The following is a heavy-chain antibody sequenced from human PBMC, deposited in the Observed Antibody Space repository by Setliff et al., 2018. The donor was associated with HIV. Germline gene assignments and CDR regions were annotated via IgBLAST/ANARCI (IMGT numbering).Heavy chain of an antibody. CDR1: GAIVSNNH. D-gene: IGHD3-9*01. V-gene: IGHV3-66*01. J-gene: IGHJ5*02. CDR3: ARDNGRYFDRGWFDP. CDR2: IFGGGTT. Sequence: PGGSLRLSCAVSGAIVSNNHMSWVRQAPGKGLEWVSVIFGGGTTLYADSVKGRFIISRDNSKNTLYLQMNSLRAEDTAVYYCARDNGRYFDRGWFDPWGQGALVTVSS.